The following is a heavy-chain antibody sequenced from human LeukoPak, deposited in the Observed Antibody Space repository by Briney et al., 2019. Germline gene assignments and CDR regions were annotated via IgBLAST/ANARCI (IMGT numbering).Heavy chain of an antibody. Sequence: GGSLRLSCAASGFTFSSYGMHWVRQAPGKGLEWVAFIRYDGSNKYYADSVKGRFTISRDNSKNTLYLQMNSLRAEDTAVYYCARYNYARLDSWGQGILVTVSS. CDR2: IRYDGSNK. J-gene: IGHJ5*01. D-gene: IGHD5-24*01. V-gene: IGHV3-30*02. CDR1: GFTFSSYG. CDR3: ARYNYARLDS.